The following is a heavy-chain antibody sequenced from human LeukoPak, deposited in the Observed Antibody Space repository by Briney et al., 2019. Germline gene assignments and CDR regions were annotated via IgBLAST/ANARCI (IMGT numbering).Heavy chain of an antibody. CDR1: GFICRSYA. CDR3: AKEKSRRFDFDY. Sequence: GGSLRLSCAASGFICRSYAMSWVRQAPGKGLEWVSSLSAGGGGAYYADFVRGRFTISRDDSKNTLYLQMNSLRVEDTARYYCAKEKSRRFDFDYWGQGTLATVSS. CDR2: LSAGGGGA. J-gene: IGHJ4*02. D-gene: IGHD3-10*01. V-gene: IGHV3-23*01.